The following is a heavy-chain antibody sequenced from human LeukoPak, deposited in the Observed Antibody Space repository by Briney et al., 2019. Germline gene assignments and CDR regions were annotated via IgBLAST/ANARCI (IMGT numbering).Heavy chain of an antibody. CDR3: ARGPGEGGSSGYYYGKPEDPAEYYFDY. D-gene: IGHD3-22*01. CDR2: INPSGGRT. CDR1: GYTFTSYY. J-gene: IGHJ4*02. V-gene: IGHV1-46*01. Sequence: GASVKVSCKTSGYTFTSYYMHWVRQAPGQGLEWMGIINPSGGRTSYAQKFQGRVTMTRDMSTGTVYMELSSLRSEDTAVYYCARGPGEGGSSGYYYGKPEDPAEYYFDYWGQGTLVTVSS.